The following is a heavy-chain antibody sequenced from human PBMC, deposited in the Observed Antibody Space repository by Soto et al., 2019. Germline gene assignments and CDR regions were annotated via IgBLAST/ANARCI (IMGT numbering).Heavy chain of an antibody. J-gene: IGHJ4*02. CDR3: ARDGTFGRSFDY. Sequence: SETLSLTCTVSGGSISSYYWSWIRQPPGKGLEWIGYIYYSGSTNYNPSLKSRVTISVDTSKNQFSLKLSSVTAADTAVYYCARDGTFGRSFDYWGQGTLVTVSS. CDR1: GGSISSYY. D-gene: IGHD3-16*01. V-gene: IGHV4-59*01. CDR2: IYYSGST.